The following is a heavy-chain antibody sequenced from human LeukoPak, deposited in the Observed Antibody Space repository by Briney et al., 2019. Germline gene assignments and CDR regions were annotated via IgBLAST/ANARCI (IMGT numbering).Heavy chain of an antibody. D-gene: IGHD4-17*01. CDR2: INQEGSDQ. CDR3: ARHGAYSFDS. Sequence: EGTLRLSCAASGFALSSYWMGWVRQAPGKGLEWVANINQEGSDQYYVGSVKGRFTISRDNAKISLFLQMNSLRAEDTAVYYCARHGAYSFDSWGQGTLVTVSS. CDR1: GFALSSYW. V-gene: IGHV3-7*01. J-gene: IGHJ4*02.